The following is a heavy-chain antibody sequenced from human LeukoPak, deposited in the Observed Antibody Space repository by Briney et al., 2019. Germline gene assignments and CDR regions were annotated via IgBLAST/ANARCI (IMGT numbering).Heavy chain of an antibody. J-gene: IGHJ5*02. Sequence: ASVKVSCKASGYTFTGYYMHWVRQAPGQGLEWMGWINPNSGGTNYAQKFQGRVTMTRDTSINTAYMELSRLRSDDTAVYYCARETTIFGVVAWFDPWGQGTLVTVSS. CDR1: GYTFTGYY. CDR2: INPNSGGT. D-gene: IGHD3-3*01. V-gene: IGHV1-2*02. CDR3: ARETTIFGVVAWFDP.